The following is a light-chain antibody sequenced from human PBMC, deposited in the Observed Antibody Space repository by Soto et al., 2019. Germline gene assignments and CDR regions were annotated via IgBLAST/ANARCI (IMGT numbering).Light chain of an antibody. CDR1: QSVSSY. V-gene: IGKV3-11*01. CDR2: DAS. Sequence: EIVLTQSPATLSLSPGQRPTLSCRARQSVSSYLAWYQQKPGQAPRLLIYDASNRATGIPARFSGSGSGTDFTLTISSLEPEDFTVYYCQQRSNWVTFGQGSRLEIK. J-gene: IGKJ5*01. CDR3: QQRSNWVT.